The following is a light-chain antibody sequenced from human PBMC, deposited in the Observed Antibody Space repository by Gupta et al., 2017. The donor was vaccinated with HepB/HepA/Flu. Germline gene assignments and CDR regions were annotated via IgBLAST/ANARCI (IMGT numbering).Light chain of an antibody. V-gene: IGKV1-9*01. J-gene: IGKJ3*01. CDR2: AAS. CDR3: QQLNSSPRA. Sequence: DIQLTQSPSFLSASVGDRVTITCLASQGISSYLAWYQQKPGKAPKLLIYAASTLQSGVPSRFSGSGSGTEFTLTISSLQPEDFATYYCQQLNSSPRAFGHGTKVDIK. CDR1: QGISSY.